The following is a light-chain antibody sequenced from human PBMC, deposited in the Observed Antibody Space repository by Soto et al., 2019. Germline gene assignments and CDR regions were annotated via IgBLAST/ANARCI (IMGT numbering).Light chain of an antibody. J-gene: IGKJ2*01. CDR2: GAS. Sequence: EIVMTQSPVTLSVSPGERATLSCRASQSVSSKLAWYQQKPGQAPRLIIYGASTRATGIPARFSGSGSGTEFTLSISSLQSEDFEVYYCQQYNNWPQTFGQGTKLEIK. CDR1: QSVSSK. V-gene: IGKV3-15*01. CDR3: QQYNNWPQT.